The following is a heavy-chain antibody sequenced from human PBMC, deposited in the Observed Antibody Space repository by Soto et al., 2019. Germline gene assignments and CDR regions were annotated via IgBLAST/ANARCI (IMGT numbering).Heavy chain of an antibody. V-gene: IGHV3-23*01. CDR1: GFTFSNFA. D-gene: IGHD2-15*01. CDR2: ITGTGGGT. Sequence: EAQLLESGGGLVQPGGSLRLSCAASGFTFSNFALNWVRQAPGKGLEWLSGITGTGGGTYYADSAKGRFTISRDNSKNTVDLQMNSLRAEDTAVYYCAKGGDDIYYAMDVWGQGTTVTVS. J-gene: IGHJ6*02. CDR3: AKGGDDIYYAMDV.